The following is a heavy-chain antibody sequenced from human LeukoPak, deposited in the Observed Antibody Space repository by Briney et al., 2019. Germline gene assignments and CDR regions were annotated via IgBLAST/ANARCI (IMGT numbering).Heavy chain of an antibody. D-gene: IGHD3-22*01. V-gene: IGHV3-23*01. Sequence: GGSLRLSCAASGFTFNNFAVNWVRQAPGKGPEWVSSISGSGDSTYYADSVKGRFTISRDNSKNTLYLQMNSLRAEDTAVYYCARDPHYYDSSGYYELWYGMDVWGQGTTVTVSS. CDR1: GFTFNNFA. CDR3: ARDPHYYDSSGYYELWYGMDV. CDR2: ISGSGDST. J-gene: IGHJ6*02.